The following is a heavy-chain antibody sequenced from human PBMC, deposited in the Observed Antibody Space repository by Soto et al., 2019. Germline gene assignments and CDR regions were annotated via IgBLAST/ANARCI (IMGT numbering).Heavy chain of an antibody. D-gene: IGHD4-4*01. CDR2: TSYTGST. V-gene: IGHV4-59*01. J-gene: IGHJ4*02. CDR3: ATTRTTLTLFDY. Sequence: PSETLSLTCTVSSGSISDYYWTWIRQPPGKQLEWIGHTSYTGSTNYNPSLKSRVTISVDTSKNQLSLRLTSVTAADTAVYYCATTRTTLTLFDYWGQGTLVTVSS. CDR1: SGSISDYY.